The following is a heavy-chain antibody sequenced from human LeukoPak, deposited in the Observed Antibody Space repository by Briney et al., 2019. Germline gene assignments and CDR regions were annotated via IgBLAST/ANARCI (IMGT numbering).Heavy chain of an antibody. CDR3: AKGVGYYYYMDV. CDR2: ISGSGGST. Sequence: GGSLRLSCAASGFTFSSYAMSGVRQAPAKGLECVSAISGSGGSTYYADSVKGRFTISRDNSKNTLYLQLNSLRAEDTAVYYCAKGVGYYYYMDVWGKGTTVTVSS. J-gene: IGHJ6*03. V-gene: IGHV3-23*01. CDR1: GFTFSSYA.